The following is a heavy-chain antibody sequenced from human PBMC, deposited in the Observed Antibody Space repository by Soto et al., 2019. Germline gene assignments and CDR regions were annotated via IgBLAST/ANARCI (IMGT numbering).Heavy chain of an antibody. Sequence: ESGGGLVRPGGSLRLSCAASGFTFSAYYMTWIRQAPGKGLEWVSYITGSSDYTNYADSVKGRFTISRDNAKNSLYLHMSNLRAEDTAVYYCAREYYYAMDVWGQGTTVTVSS. CDR1: GFTFSAYY. CDR2: ITGSSDYT. J-gene: IGHJ6*02. CDR3: AREYYYAMDV. V-gene: IGHV3-11*05.